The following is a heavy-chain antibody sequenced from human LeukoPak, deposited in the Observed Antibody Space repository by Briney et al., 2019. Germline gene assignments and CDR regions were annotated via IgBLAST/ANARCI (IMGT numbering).Heavy chain of an antibody. CDR1: GGTFSSYA. D-gene: IGHD1-1*01. CDR3: ARLRRGYESYYFDY. Sequence: SVKVSCKASGGTFSSYAISWVRQAPGQGLEWMGRIIPILGIANYAQKFQGRVTITADKSTSTAYMELSSLRSEDTAVYYCARLRRGYESYYFDYWGQGTLVTVSS. J-gene: IGHJ4*02. V-gene: IGHV1-69*04. CDR2: IIPILGIA.